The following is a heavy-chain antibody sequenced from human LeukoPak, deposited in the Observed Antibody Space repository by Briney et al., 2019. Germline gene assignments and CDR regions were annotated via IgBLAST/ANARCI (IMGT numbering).Heavy chain of an antibody. V-gene: IGHV1-46*01. CDR2: INPSGDST. CDR1: GYTFTSNH. CDR3: ATNMRRSSSSQWFDP. J-gene: IGHJ5*02. D-gene: IGHD6-6*01. Sequence: ASVKISCKASGYTFTSNHIHCVRQAPGQGLKWMGVINPSGDSTSYAQKFQGRVTITRDTSASTAYMELSSLRSEDTAVYYCATNMRRSSSSQWFDPWGQGTLVTVSS.